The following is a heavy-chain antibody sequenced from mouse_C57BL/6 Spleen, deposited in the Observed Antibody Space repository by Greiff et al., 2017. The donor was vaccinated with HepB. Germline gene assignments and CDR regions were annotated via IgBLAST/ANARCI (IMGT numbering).Heavy chain of an antibody. V-gene: IGHV1-18*01. Sequence: VQLKQSGPELVKPGASVKIPCKASGYTFTDYNMDWVKQSHGKSLEWIGDINPNNGGTIYNQKFKGKATLTVDKSSSTAYMELRSLTSEDTAVYYCAKELRCRFAYWGQGTLVTVSA. CDR1: GYTFTDYN. CDR3: AKELRCRFAY. J-gene: IGHJ3*01. CDR2: INPNNGGT. D-gene: IGHD2-4*01.